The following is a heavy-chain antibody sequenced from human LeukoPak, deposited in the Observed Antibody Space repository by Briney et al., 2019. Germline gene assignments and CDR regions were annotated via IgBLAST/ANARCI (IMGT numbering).Heavy chain of an antibody. V-gene: IGHV4-34*01. J-gene: IGHJ4*02. Sequence: PSETLSLTCAVYGGSFSGYYWSWIRQPPGEGLEWIGEINHSGSTNYNPSLKSRVTISADTSKNQFSLKVRSVTAADTAVYYCTSSFLGYCSGGSCYPNYWGQGTLVTVSS. D-gene: IGHD2-15*01. CDR2: INHSGST. CDR3: TSSFLGYCSGGSCYPNY. CDR1: GGSFSGYY.